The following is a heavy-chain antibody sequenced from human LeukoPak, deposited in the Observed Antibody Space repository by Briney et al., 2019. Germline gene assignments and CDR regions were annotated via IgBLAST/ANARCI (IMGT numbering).Heavy chain of an antibody. J-gene: IGHJ6*03. Sequence: SGTLSLTCTVSGGSISSYYWSWIRQPPGKGLEWIGYIYYSGSTNYNPSLKSRVTISVDTSKNQFSLKLSSVTAADTAVYYCARSWAYALGYYYDMVVWGKGTTVTVSS. CDR1: GGSISSYY. CDR2: IYYSGST. CDR3: ARSWAYALGYYYDMVV. V-gene: IGHV4-59*01. D-gene: IGHD2-2*01.